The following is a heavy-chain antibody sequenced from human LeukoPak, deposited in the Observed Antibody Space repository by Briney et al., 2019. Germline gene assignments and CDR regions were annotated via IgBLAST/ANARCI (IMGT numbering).Heavy chain of an antibody. CDR2: ISGSGGTT. CDR1: EFTFSDAW. Sequence: GGSLRHSCAASEFTFSDAWMSWVRQAPGKGLEWVSAISGSGGTTYYADSVKGRFTISRDNSKNTLYLQMNSLRAEDTAVYYCAKGSVRYYYYMDVWGKGTTVTISS. D-gene: IGHD3-10*01. J-gene: IGHJ6*03. CDR3: AKGSVRYYYYMDV. V-gene: IGHV3-23*01.